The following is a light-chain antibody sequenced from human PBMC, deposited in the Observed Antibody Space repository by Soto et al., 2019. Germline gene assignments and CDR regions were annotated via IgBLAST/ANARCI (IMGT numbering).Light chain of an antibody. CDR3: TSYSTTGTYV. V-gene: IGLV2-14*03. CDR1: RSGLGDYNY. Sequence: SSLTQPASLSGSPGQSITISCPGARSGLGDYNYVSWYQQHPGKAPKLMIYDVSSRPSGVSDRFSGSKSGNTASLTISGLQAEDEADYYCTSYSTTGTYVFATVTVVTVL. J-gene: IGLJ1*01. CDR2: DVS.